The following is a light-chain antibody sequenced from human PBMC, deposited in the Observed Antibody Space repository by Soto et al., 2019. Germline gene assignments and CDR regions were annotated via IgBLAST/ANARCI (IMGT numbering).Light chain of an antibody. CDR3: SSYTSSITYV. J-gene: IGLJ1*01. Sequence: QSALTQPDSVSGSPGQSITICCTGTSXDVGGYNFVSWYQQHPGKAPKLMIFEVTHRPSGVSDRFSGSKSGNTASLTISGLQAEDEADYYCSSYTSSITYVFGTGTKVTVL. CDR2: EVT. CDR1: SXDVGGYNF. V-gene: IGLV2-14*03.